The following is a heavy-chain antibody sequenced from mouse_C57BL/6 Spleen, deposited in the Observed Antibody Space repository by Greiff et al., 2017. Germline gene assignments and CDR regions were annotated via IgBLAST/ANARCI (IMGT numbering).Heavy chain of an antibody. D-gene: IGHD2-2*01. J-gene: IGHJ3*01. V-gene: IGHV10-1*01. CDR3: VRRGDGYAWFAY. CDR2: IRSKSNNYAT. Sequence: EVKLMESGGGLVQPKGSLKLSCAASGFSFNTYAMNWVRQAPGKGLEWVARIRSKSNNYATYYADSVKDRFTISRDDSESMLYLQMNNLKTEDTAMYYCVRRGDGYAWFAYWGQGTLVTVSA. CDR1: GFSFNTYA.